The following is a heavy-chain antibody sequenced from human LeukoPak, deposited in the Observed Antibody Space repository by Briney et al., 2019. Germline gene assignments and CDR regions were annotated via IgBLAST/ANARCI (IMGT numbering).Heavy chain of an antibody. CDR2: IYYSGST. CDR3: AKALYSTSSSYYYGMDV. V-gene: IGHV4-59*08. Sequence: SETLSLTCTVSGGSISSYYWSWIRQPPGKGLERIGYIYYSGSTNYNPSLKSRITISVDTSKNQFSLKLNSVTAADTAVYYCAKALYSTSSSYYYGMDVWGQGTTVTVSS. CDR1: GGSISSYY. J-gene: IGHJ6*02. D-gene: IGHD6-13*01.